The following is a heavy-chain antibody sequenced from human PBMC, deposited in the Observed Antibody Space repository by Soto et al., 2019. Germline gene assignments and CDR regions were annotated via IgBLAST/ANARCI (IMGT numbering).Heavy chain of an antibody. Sequence: VGSLRLSCAASGFTFSLYSMIWVRQAPGKGLEWVSSISSSSTFIYYADSMKGRFTVSRDNAQNSLYLQLNSLRADDTAVYYCVRARSTDSRPDYWGQGTQVTSPQ. CDR1: GFTFSLYS. V-gene: IGHV3-21*01. CDR3: VRARSTDSRPDY. D-gene: IGHD3-22*01. J-gene: IGHJ4*02. CDR2: ISSSSTFI.